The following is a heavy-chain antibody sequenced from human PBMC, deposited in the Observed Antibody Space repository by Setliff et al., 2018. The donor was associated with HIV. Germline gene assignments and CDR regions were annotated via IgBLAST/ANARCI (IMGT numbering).Heavy chain of an antibody. CDR1: SKSFSNSY. J-gene: IGHJ4*02. CDR3: ARGRDDAWGLSDR. Sequence: SETLSLTCAVYSKSFSNSYWTWIRQPPGKGLEWIGEVNHIGGTNYNPSLKSRVSMSVDTSKNQFSLNLPSVTAADTAVYYCARGRDDAWGLSDRWGQGTLVTVSS. V-gene: IGHV4-34*01. CDR2: VNHIGGT. D-gene: IGHD3-16*01.